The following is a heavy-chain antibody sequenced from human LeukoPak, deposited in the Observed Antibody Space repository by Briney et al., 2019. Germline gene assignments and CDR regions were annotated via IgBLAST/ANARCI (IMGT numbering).Heavy chain of an antibody. CDR3: ARDSWGYDAFDI. V-gene: IGHV3-53*01. J-gene: IGHJ3*02. CDR2: IYSGGST. Sequence: GGSLRPSCAASGFTVSSNYMSWVRQAPGKGLEWVSVIYSGGSTYYADSVKGRFTISRDNSKNTLYLQMNSLRAEDTAVYYCARDSWGYDAFDIWGQGTMVTVSS. CDR1: GFTVSSNY. D-gene: IGHD7-27*01.